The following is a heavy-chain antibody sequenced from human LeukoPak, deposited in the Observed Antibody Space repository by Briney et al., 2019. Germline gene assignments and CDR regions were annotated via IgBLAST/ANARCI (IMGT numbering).Heavy chain of an antibody. CDR2: IYYSGST. J-gene: IGHJ4*02. CDR3: ASAYSSGWFRIDY. D-gene: IGHD6-19*01. CDR1: GGSISSYY. V-gene: IGHV4-59*01. Sequence: SETLSLTCTVSGGSISSYYWSWIRQPPGKGLEWIGYIYYSGSTNYNPSLKSRVTISVDTSKNQFSLKLSSVTAADTAVYYCASAYSSGWFRIDYWGQGTLVTVSS.